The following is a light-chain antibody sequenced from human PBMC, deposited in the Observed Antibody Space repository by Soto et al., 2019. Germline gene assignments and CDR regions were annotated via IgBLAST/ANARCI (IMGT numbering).Light chain of an antibody. CDR3: MQRSQFPLT. J-gene: IGKJ4*01. V-gene: IGKV2-24*01. CDR2: KIS. CDR1: QSLVHSDGNTY. Sequence: EIVLTQTPLSSPVTLGQPASISCRSSQSLVHSDGNTYLSWLHLGPDQPPRLLIYKISNRFSGVPDRFSGSGAGTHFTLKISRVEAEDLGTYFCMQRSQFPLTFGGGTKVEI.